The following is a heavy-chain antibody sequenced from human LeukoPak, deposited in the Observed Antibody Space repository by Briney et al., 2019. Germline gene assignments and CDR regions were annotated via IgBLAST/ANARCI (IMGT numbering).Heavy chain of an antibody. CDR1: GGSISNYY. V-gene: IGHV4-4*07. Sequence: TLSLTCTVSGGSISNYYWSWIRQPAGKGLEWIGRIYTSGSTDYNPSLKSRVTMSVDTSKNQFSLNLRSVTAADTAVYYCARGPPPDFDCWGQGTLVTVSS. CDR3: ARGPPPDFDC. J-gene: IGHJ4*02. CDR2: IYTSGST.